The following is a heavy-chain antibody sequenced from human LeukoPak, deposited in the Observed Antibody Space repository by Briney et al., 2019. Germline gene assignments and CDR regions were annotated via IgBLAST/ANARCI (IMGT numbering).Heavy chain of an antibody. CDR3: ARRVAGADYHDY. CDR1: GYTFTSYK. V-gene: IGHV1-46*01. CDR2: INPSGGTM. J-gene: IGHJ4*02. Sequence: ASVKVSCKASGYTFTSYKMHWVRQAPGEGLEWMGIINPSGGTMNYAQKFQGRVTMTRDTSTSTVYMELSSLTSEDTAIYYCARRVAGADYHDYWGQGTLVTVSS.